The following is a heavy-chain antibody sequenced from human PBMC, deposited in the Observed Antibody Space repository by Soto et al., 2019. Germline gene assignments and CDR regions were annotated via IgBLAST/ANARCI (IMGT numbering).Heavy chain of an antibody. CDR3: ARAGSSSSRYYHYYGMDV. D-gene: IGHD6-6*01. CDR1: GVSFSTYA. J-gene: IGHJ6*02. CDR2: IIPMFGPA. Sequence: QVQLVQSGAEVKRPGSSVKVSCKASGVSFSTYAITWVRQAPGQGLEWMGGIIPMFGPANYPQKLQGRVTIVADESTSTAYLELSSLRSEDTAVYYCARAGSSSSRYYHYYGMDVWGQGTTVTVS. V-gene: IGHV1-69*01.